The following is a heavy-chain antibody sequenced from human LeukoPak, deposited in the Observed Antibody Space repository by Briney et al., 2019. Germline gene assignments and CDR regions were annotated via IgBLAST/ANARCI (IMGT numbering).Heavy chain of an antibody. J-gene: IGHJ4*02. CDR2: IRSKAYGGTT. CDR3: TRTIYYDSSGYYYY. V-gene: IGHV3-49*04. Sequence: GGSLRLSCAASGFSFSRYSMNWVRQAPGKGLEWVGFIRSKAYGGTTEYAASVKGRFTISRDDSKSIAYLQMNSLKTEDTAVYYCTRTIYYDSSGYYYYWGQGTLVTVSS. CDR1: GFSFSRYS. D-gene: IGHD3-22*01.